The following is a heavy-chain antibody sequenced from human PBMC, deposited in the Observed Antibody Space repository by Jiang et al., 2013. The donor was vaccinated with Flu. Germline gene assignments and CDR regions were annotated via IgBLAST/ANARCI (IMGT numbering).Heavy chain of an antibody. V-gene: IGHV4-38-2*01. CDR1: GYSISSGYY. CDR2: IYYSGST. CDR3: ARSELGMGY. Sequence: LLKPSETLSLTCAVSGYSISSGYYWGWIRQPPGKGLEWIGYIYYSGSTNYNPSLKSRVTISVDTSKNQFSLKLRSVTAADTAVYYCARSELGMGYWGQGTLVTVSS. J-gene: IGHJ4*02. D-gene: IGHD7-27*01.